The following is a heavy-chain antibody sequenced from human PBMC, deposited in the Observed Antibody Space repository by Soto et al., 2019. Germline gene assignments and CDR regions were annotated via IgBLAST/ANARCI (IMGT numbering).Heavy chain of an antibody. Sequence: QVQLVESGGGVVQPGRSLRLSCAASGFTFTTYGMHWVRQAPGKGLEWVAVIWYDGSDKYYGDSVKGRFSISRDNSKNTLYLQMNSLRAEDTAVYYCVRDRGSVAAAGTDYWGQGTLVTVSS. V-gene: IGHV3-33*01. CDR2: IWYDGSDK. J-gene: IGHJ4*02. CDR1: GFTFTTYG. CDR3: VRDRGSVAAAGTDY. D-gene: IGHD6-13*01.